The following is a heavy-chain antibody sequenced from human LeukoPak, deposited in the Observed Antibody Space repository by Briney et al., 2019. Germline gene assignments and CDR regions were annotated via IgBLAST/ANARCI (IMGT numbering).Heavy chain of an antibody. CDR2: ISWNSGNI. V-gene: IGHV3-9*01. Sequence: PGRSLRLSCAASGFTFHDYAMHWVRQAPGKGLEWVLGISWNSGNIGYADSVKGRFTISRDNAKNSLYLQMNSLRAEDTALYYCANLHGDYRDYWGQGTLVTVSS. CDR1: GFTFHDYA. CDR3: ANLHGDYRDY. J-gene: IGHJ4*02. D-gene: IGHD4-17*01.